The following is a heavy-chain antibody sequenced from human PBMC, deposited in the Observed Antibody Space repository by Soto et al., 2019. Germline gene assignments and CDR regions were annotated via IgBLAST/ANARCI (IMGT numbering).Heavy chain of an antibody. D-gene: IGHD2-2*01. J-gene: IGHJ6*02. CDR2: IYSSENT. CDR1: GGSVSSSSYS. CDR3: ARLNGYCISTNCHGYYGMDV. V-gene: IGHV4-39*01. Sequence: SETLSLTSTVSGGSVSSSSYSWGWIRQPPGKGLEWIGTIYSSENTYYNPSLMSRVTISVDTSKNQFSLKVSSVTAADTAVYYCARLNGYCISTNCHGYYGMDVWGQGTTVT.